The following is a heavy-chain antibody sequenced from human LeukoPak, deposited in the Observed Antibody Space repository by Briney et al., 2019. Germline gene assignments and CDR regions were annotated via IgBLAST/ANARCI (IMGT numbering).Heavy chain of an antibody. J-gene: IGHJ4*02. CDR2: INPSSAFT. D-gene: IGHD3-10*01. CDR1: GYTFTNYF. V-gene: IGHV1-46*04. CDR3: ARLNYGSGSYNY. Sequence: ASVKVSCKSSGYTFTNYFIHWVRQAPGQGLEWMGIINPSSAFTSYAQKLQGRVTMTSDTSTSTVYMELSSLRSEDTAVYYCARLNYGSGSYNYWGQGTLDTVSS.